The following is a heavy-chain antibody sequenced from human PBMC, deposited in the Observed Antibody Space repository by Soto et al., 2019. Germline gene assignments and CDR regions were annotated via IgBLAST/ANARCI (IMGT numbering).Heavy chain of an antibody. CDR2: INPGDSDI. V-gene: IGHV5-51*01. CDR3: ARHEQFYYYYYGMDV. CDR1: GYSFTTYW. J-gene: IGHJ6*02. Sequence: SGESLKISCKASGYSFTTYWIAWVRQIPGKGLEWMGIINPGDSDIRYSPSFQGQVTISADNSISTAYLQWSSLKASDTAMYYCARHEQFYYYYYGMDVWGQGTAVTVSS. D-gene: IGHD4-4*01.